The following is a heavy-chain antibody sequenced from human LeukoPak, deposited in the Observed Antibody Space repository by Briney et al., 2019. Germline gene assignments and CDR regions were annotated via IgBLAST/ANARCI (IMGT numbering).Heavy chain of an antibody. CDR1: NYSISSGYY. D-gene: IGHD5-12*01. V-gene: IGHV4-38-2*02. J-gene: IGHJ6*03. Sequence: SETLSLTYTVSNYSISSGYYWGWIRQPPGKGLEWIGSIDHSGSTYYNPSLKSRVTISVDTSKNQFSLKLTSVTAADTAVYYCARGGVDSGYDWGGSYYYYYMDVWGKGTTVTVSS. CDR3: ARGGVDSGYDWGGSYYYYYMDV. CDR2: IDHSGST.